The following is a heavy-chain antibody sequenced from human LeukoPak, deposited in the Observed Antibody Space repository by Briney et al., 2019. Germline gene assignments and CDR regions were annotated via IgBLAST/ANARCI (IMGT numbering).Heavy chain of an antibody. V-gene: IGHV3-30*02. D-gene: IGHD3-3*01. CDR2: IRYDGSNK. CDR3: AKDSFWSGYPEYFQH. J-gene: IGHJ1*01. Sequence: GGSLRLSCAASGFTFSSYGMHWVRQAPGKGLEWVAFIRYDGSNKYYADSVKGRFTISRDNSKNTLYLQMNSLRAEDTAVYYCAKDSFWSGYPEYFQHWGQGTLVTVSS. CDR1: GFTFSSYG.